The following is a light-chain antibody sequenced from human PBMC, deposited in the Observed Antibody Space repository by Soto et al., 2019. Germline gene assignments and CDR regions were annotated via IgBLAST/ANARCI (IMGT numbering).Light chain of an antibody. CDR1: SSNIGASYP. CDR3: AAWDESLNGSYV. CDR2: G. V-gene: IGLV1-40*01. J-gene: IGLJ1*01. Sequence: QSVLTQPPSVSGAPGQRVTISCTGSSSNIGASYPVHWYQQLPGTAPKLLVAGNRPSGVPDRFSVSKSGASASLAITGLQSEDEADDSCAAWDESLNGSYVFRTGTKVTVL.